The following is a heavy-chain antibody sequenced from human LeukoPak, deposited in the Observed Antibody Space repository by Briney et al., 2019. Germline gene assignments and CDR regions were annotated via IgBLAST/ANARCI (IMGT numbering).Heavy chain of an antibody. Sequence: ASVTVSCKASGYTFTSYAMNWVRQAPGQGLEWMGWINTNTGNPTYAQGFPGRFVFSLDTSVSTAYLQISSLKAEDTAVYYCAREYYYDSSGYYPLKAWGQGTLVTVSS. CDR3: AREYYYDSSGYYPLKA. CDR2: INTNTGNP. J-gene: IGHJ5*02. D-gene: IGHD3-22*01. V-gene: IGHV7-4-1*02. CDR1: GYTFTSYA.